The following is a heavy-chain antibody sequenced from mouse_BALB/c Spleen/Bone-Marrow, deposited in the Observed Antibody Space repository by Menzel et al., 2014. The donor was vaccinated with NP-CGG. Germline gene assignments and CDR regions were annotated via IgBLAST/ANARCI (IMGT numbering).Heavy chain of an antibody. V-gene: IGHV14-3*02. CDR1: GFNIKYTY. CDR3: DRAYYGNYPYVMDY. CDR2: IDPANGNT. J-gene: IGHJ4*01. Sequence: EGQLVESGAELVKPGASVKLSCTASGFNIKYTYMYWEKKRPEQGLEWIGRIDPANGNTKYDPKFQGKATITANTSSNTVYLQLSSLTTEDTADYYCDRAYYGNYPYVMDYWGQGTSVTVSS. D-gene: IGHD2-10*01.